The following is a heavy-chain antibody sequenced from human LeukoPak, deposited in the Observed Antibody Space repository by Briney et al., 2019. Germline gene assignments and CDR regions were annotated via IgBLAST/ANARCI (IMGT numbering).Heavy chain of an antibody. Sequence: SVKVSCKASGGTFSSYAISWVRQAPGQGLEWMGRIIPILGIANYAQKFQGRVTITADKSTSTAYMELSSLRSEDTAVYYCARGRHGSGSYSDYWGQGTLVTVSS. J-gene: IGHJ4*02. CDR1: GGTFSSYA. V-gene: IGHV1-69*04. CDR2: IIPILGIA. D-gene: IGHD3-10*01. CDR3: ARGRHGSGSYSDY.